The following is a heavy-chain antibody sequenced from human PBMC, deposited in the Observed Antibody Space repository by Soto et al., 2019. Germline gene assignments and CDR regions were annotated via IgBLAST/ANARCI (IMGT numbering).Heavy chain of an antibody. J-gene: IGHJ4*02. CDR2: ISGSGGST. D-gene: IGHD3-22*01. CDR3: AKGITMIVVAPMGIDY. CDR1: GFTFSSYA. V-gene: IGHV3-23*01. Sequence: EVQLLESGGGLVQPGGSLRLSCAASGFTFSSYAMSWVRQAPGKGLEWVSAISGSGGSTYYADSVKGRFTISRDNSKNTLYLQMNSLRAEDTAVYYGAKGITMIVVAPMGIDYWGQGTMVTVSS.